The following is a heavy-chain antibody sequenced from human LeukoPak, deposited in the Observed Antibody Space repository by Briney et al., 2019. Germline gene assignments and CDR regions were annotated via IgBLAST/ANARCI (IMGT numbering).Heavy chain of an antibody. Sequence: PGGSLRLSCAASGFTFGIYAMSWVRQAPGKGLEWVSAISGSGGSTYYADSVKGRFTISRDNSKNTLYLQMNSLRAEDTAVYYCAKDQGIAVALDPWGQGTLVTVSS. J-gene: IGHJ5*02. V-gene: IGHV3-23*01. D-gene: IGHD6-19*01. CDR3: AKDQGIAVALDP. CDR1: GFTFGIYA. CDR2: ISGSGGST.